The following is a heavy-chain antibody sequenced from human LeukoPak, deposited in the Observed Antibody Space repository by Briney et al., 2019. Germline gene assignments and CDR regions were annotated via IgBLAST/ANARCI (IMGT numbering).Heavy chain of an antibody. CDR1: GYTFTGYY. CDR3: ASAYEIGEASIAAAGDY. CDR2: INPNSGGT. Sequence: ASVKVSCKASGYTFTGYYMHWVRQAPGQGLEWMGWINPNSGGTNYAQKFQGRVTMTRDTSISTAYMELSRLRSDDTAVYYCASAYEIGEASIAAAGDYWGQGTLVTVSS. D-gene: IGHD6-13*01. J-gene: IGHJ4*02. V-gene: IGHV1-2*02.